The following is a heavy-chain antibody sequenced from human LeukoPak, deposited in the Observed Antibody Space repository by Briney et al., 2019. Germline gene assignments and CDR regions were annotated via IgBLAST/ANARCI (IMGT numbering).Heavy chain of an antibody. CDR1: GGAISSYY. CDR2: IYTSGST. CDR3: ASTYYYDSSGPGAFDI. V-gene: IGHV4-4*09. D-gene: IGHD3-22*01. Sequence: SETLSLTCTVSGGAISSYYWSWIRQPPGKGLEWIGYIYTSGSTNYNPSLKSRVTISVDTSKNQFSLKLSSVTAADTAVYYCASTYYYDSSGPGAFDIWGQGTMVTVSS. J-gene: IGHJ3*02.